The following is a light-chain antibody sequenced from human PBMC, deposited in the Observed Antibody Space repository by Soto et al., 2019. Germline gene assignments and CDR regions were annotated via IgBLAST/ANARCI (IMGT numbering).Light chain of an antibody. CDR2: GAS. CDR3: HQYGLPHHY. V-gene: IGKV3-20*01. Sequence: VLTQSPGTLSLSPGERATLSCRASQSLNKNYLARYQQKPGQTPRLLVNGASNRAAGIPDRFSGGGSGTDFTLTISTLEPEDFAVYYCHQYGLPHHYFGLGTRVEVK. CDR1: QSLNKNY. J-gene: IGKJ2*01.